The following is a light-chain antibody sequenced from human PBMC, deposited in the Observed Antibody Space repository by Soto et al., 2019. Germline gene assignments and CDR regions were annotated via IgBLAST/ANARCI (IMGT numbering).Light chain of an antibody. CDR1: TNGVGGFNY. CDR2: EVD. V-gene: IGLV2-8*01. Sequence: QSVLTQPPSASGSAGQSVTISCTGPTNGVGGFNYVSWYQQHPGRVPKLIIYEVDKRPSGVPDRFSGSKSGNTASLTVSGLQADDEAEYYCTSYAGNSNYVLGNGTKVTVL. CDR3: TSYAGNSNYV. J-gene: IGLJ1*01.